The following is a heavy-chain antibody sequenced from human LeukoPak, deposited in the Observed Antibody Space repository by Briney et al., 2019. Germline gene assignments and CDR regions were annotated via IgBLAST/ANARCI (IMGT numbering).Heavy chain of an antibody. CDR2: IIPIFGTA. J-gene: IGHJ4*02. CDR3: ARGESPVDTAMEPGNY. Sequence: ASVKVSCKASGGTFSSYAISWVRQAPGQGLEWMGGIIPIFGTANYAQKFQGRVTITADESTSTAYMELSSLGSEDTAVYYCARGESPVDTAMEPGNYWGQGTLVTVSS. CDR1: GGTFSSYA. D-gene: IGHD5-18*01. V-gene: IGHV1-69*01.